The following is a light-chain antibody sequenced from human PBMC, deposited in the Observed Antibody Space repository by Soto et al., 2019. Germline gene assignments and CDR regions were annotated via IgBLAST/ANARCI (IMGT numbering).Light chain of an antibody. CDR2: LGS. V-gene: IGKV2-28*01. Sequence: EIVMTQSPLSLPVTPGEPASISCRSSQSLLHSNGYNYLDWYLQKPGQSPQLLIYLGSNRASGVPDRFSVSGSGTDFTLKISRVEAEDVGIYYCMQALQNPLTFGGGTKVEIK. CDR1: QSLLHSNGYNY. CDR3: MQALQNPLT. J-gene: IGKJ4*01.